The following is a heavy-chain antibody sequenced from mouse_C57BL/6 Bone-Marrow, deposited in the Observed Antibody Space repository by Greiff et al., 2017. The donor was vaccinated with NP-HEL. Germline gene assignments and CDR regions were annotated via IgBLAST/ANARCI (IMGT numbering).Heavy chain of an antibody. J-gene: IGHJ3*01. CDR1: GYTFTDYE. Sequence: VKLQQSGAELVRPGASVTLSCKASGYTFTDYEMHWVKQTPVHGLEWIGAIDPETGGTAYNQKFKGKAILTADKSSSTAYMELRSLTSEDSAVYYCTRRGTTYGSSPWFAYWGQGTLVTVSA. D-gene: IGHD1-1*01. V-gene: IGHV1-15*01. CDR2: IDPETGGT. CDR3: TRRGTTYGSSPWFAY.